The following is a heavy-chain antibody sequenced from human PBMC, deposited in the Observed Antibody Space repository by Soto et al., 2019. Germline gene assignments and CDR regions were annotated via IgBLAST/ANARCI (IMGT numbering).Heavy chain of an antibody. Sequence: LRLSCAASGFTFSSYAMSWVRQAPGKGLEWVSAISGSGGSTYYADSVKGRFTISRDNSKNTLYLQMNSLRAEDTAVYYCAKETLSVAATTHSFDYWGQGTLVTVSS. CDR3: AKETLSVAATTHSFDY. D-gene: IGHD2-15*01. J-gene: IGHJ4*02. V-gene: IGHV3-23*01. CDR1: GFTFSSYA. CDR2: ISGSGGST.